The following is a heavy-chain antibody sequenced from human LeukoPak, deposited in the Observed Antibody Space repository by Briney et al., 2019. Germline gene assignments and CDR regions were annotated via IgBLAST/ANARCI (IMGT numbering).Heavy chain of an antibody. D-gene: IGHD6-19*01. V-gene: IGHV4-38-2*02. J-gene: IGHJ4*02. Sequence: PSETLSLTCTVSGYSISSGYYWGWIRQPPGKGLEWIGSIYHSGSTYYNPSLKSRVTISVDTSENRFSLKLSSVTAADTAVYYCAGTSGWYESFDYWGQGTLVTVSS. CDR3: AGTSGWYESFDY. CDR2: IYHSGST. CDR1: GYSISSGYY.